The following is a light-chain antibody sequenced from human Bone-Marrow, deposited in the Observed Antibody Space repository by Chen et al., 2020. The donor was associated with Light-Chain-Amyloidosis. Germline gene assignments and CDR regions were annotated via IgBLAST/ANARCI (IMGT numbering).Light chain of an antibody. CDR2: EVT. CDR1: SSDVGGDNH. J-gene: IGLJ1*01. Sequence: QSALTQPASVSGSPGQSNTISCTGTSSDVGGDNHVSWYQQHPDKAPKLMIYEVTNRPSWVPDRSSGSKSDNTASLTISGLQTEDEADYFCSSYTITNTLVFGSGTRVTVL. CDR3: SSYTITNTLV. V-gene: IGLV2-14*01.